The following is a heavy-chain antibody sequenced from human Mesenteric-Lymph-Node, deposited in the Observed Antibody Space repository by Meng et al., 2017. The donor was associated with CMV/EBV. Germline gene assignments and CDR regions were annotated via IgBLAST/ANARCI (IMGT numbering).Heavy chain of an antibody. J-gene: IGHJ4*02. CDR1: GFIFNDYY. V-gene: IGHV3-11*04. CDR3: AKDSGFWSPDY. Sequence: GESLKISCATSGFIFNDYYMNWIRQAPGKGLEWVSYSSSGISTVDYAVSVKGRFTISRDNSKNTVFLQMNSLRAADTAVYYCAKDSGFWSPDYWGQGMLVTVSS. CDR2: SSSGISTV. D-gene: IGHD3-22*01.